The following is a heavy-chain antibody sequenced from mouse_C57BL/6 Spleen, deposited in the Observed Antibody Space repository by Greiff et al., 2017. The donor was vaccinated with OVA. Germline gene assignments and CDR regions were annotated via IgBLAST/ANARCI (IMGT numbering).Heavy chain of an antibody. V-gene: IGHV5-4*01. D-gene: IGHD2-3*01. CDR1: GFTFSSYA. CDR3: AREGDGLWYFDV. J-gene: IGHJ1*03. CDR2: ISDGGSYT. Sequence: DVQLVESGGGLVKPGGSLKLSCAASGFTFSSYAMSWVRQTPEKRLEWVATISDGGSYTYYPDNVKGRFTISRDNAKNNLYLQMSHLKSEDTAMYYCAREGDGLWYFDVWGTGTTVTVSS.